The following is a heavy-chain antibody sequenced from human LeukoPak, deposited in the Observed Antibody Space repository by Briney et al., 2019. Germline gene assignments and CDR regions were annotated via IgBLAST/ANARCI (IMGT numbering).Heavy chain of an antibody. V-gene: IGHV4-39*01. CDR1: GGSISSSSYY. CDR3: ARPRSGYIVDV. D-gene: IGHD3-3*01. CDR2: IYYSGCT. Sequence: SETLSLTCTVSGGSISSSSYYWGWIRQPPGKGLEGSGSIYYSGCTYYSPSLKSRVTISVDTSKNQFSLKLSSVTAADTAVYYCARPRSGYIVDVWGKGTTVTVSS. J-gene: IGHJ6*04.